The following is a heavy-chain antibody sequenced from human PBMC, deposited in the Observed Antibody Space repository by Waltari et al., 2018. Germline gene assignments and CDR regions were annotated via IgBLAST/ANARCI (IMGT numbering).Heavy chain of an antibody. J-gene: IGHJ6*02. D-gene: IGHD3-10*01. CDR2: INAGNGNT. CDR3: ARDRREYYGSGSYSYYYYGMDV. V-gene: IGHV1-3*01. Sequence: QVQLVQSGAEVKKPGASVKVSCKASGYTFTSYAMHWVRQAPGQRLEWMGWINAGNGNTKYSQKFQCRVTITRDTSASTAYMELSSLRSEDTAVYYCARDRREYYGSGSYSYYYYGMDVWGQGTTVTVSS. CDR1: GYTFTSYA.